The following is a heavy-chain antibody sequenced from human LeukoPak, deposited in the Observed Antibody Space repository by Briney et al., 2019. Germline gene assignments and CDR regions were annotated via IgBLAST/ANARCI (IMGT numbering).Heavy chain of an antibody. CDR2: ISGSGGST. V-gene: IGHV3-23*01. CDR3: AKDLSSGDGYNSFEY. Sequence: GGSLRLSCAASGFTFRSYAMSWVRQAPGKGLEWVSAISGSGGSTYYADSVKGRVTISRDNSKNTLYLQMNSLRAEDTAVYYCAKDLSSGDGYNSFEYWGQGTLVTVSS. D-gene: IGHD5-12*01. J-gene: IGHJ4*02. CDR1: GFTFRSYA.